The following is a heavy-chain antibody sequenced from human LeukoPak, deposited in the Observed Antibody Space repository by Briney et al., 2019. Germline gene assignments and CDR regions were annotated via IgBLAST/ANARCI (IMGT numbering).Heavy chain of an antibody. CDR3: AKVGSGSYYHLFYYYYYGMDV. CDR1: GFTFSSYA. Sequence: GGSLRLSRAASGFTFSSYAMSWVRQAPGKGLEWVSAISGSGGSTYYADSVEGRFTISRDNSKNTLYLQMNSLRAEDTAVYYCAKVGSGSYYHLFYYYYYGMDVWGQGTTVTVSS. D-gene: IGHD3-10*01. CDR2: ISGSGGST. J-gene: IGHJ6*02. V-gene: IGHV3-23*01.